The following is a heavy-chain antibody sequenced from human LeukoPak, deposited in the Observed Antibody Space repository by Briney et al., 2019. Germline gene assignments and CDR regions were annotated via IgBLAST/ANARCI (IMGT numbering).Heavy chain of an antibody. V-gene: IGHV3-7*03. CDR3: AKGADYDIWTGPLYWFGG. J-gene: IGHJ5*02. CDR2: IKQDGSEK. Sequence: GGSLRLSCAASGFTFSSYWMRWVRQAPGKGLEWVANIKQDGSEKDYVDSVKGRFTISRDNAKNSLYLQMNSLRAEDTALYYCAKGADYDIWTGPLYWFGGWGQGTLVTVSA. D-gene: IGHD3-9*01. CDR1: GFTFSSYW.